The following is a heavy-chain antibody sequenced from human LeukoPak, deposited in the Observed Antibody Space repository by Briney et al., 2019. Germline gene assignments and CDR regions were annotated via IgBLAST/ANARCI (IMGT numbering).Heavy chain of an antibody. D-gene: IGHD6-6*01. CDR2: ISWNSGSI. J-gene: IGHJ3*02. V-gene: IGHV3-9*03. Sequence: GGSLRLSCAASGFTFDDYAMHWVRHAPGKGLEWVSGISWNSGSIGYADSVKGRFTISRDNAKNSLYLQMNSLRAEDMALYYCAKDIDHEYSSSGGSFDIWGQGTMVTVSS. CDR3: AKDIDHEYSSSGGSFDI. CDR1: GFTFDDYA.